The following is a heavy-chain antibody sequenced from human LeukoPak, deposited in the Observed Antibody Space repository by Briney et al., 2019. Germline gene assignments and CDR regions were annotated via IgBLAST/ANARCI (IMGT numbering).Heavy chain of an antibody. CDR3: ARHPPTNNWFDP. V-gene: IGHV4-39*01. CDR1: GGSISSRAYY. CDR2: IYFRST. Sequence: SETLCLTCTVSGGSISSRAYYWGWLRQPPGKGLEYIGSIYFRSTFYNPSLKSRVTISVDTSKDQFSLNLTSVTAADTALYYCARHPPTNNWFDPWGQGIPVTVSS. J-gene: IGHJ5*02.